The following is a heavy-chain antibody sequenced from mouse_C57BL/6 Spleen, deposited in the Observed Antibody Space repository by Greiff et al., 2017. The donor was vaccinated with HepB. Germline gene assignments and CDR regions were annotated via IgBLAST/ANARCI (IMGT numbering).Heavy chain of an antibody. CDR3: ARDPSTVVATEYFDV. V-gene: IGHV5-4*01. CDR1: GFTFSSYA. Sequence: EVKLVESGGGLVKPGGSLKLSCAASGFTFSSYAMSWVRQTPERRLEWVATISDGGSYTYYPDNVKGRFTISRDNAKNNLYLQMSHLKSEDTAMYYCARDPSTVVATEYFDVWGTGTTVTVAS. D-gene: IGHD1-1*01. J-gene: IGHJ1*03. CDR2: ISDGGSYT.